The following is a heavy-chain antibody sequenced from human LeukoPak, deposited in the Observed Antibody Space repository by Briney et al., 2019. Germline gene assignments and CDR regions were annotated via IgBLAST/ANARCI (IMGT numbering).Heavy chain of an antibody. CDR3: AKALTIFGGYFDY. CDR1: GFTFSSYG. D-gene: IGHD3-3*01. Sequence: GGSLRLSCAASGFTFSSYGMHWVRQAPGKGLEWVAFIRYDGSNKYYADSVKGRFTISRDNSKNTLYLQMNSLRAEDTAVYYCAKALTIFGGYFDYWGQGTLVTVSS. CDR2: IRYDGSNK. J-gene: IGHJ4*02. V-gene: IGHV3-30*02.